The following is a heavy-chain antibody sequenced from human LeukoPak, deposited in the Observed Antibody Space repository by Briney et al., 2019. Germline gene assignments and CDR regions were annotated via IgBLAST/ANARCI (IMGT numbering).Heavy chain of an antibody. Sequence: GGSLRLSCAASGFTFSSYWMHWVRQAPGKWLVWVSRINSDGSSTSYADSVKGRFTISRDNAKNTLYLQMNSLRAEDTAVYYCARSGSGGAFDIWGQGTMVTVSS. CDR3: ARSGSGGAFDI. V-gene: IGHV3-74*01. J-gene: IGHJ3*02. D-gene: IGHD3-10*01. CDR2: INSDGSST. CDR1: GFTFSSYW.